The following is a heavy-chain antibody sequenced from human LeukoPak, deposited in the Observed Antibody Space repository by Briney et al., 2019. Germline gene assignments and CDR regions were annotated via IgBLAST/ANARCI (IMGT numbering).Heavy chain of an antibody. CDR2: IKQDGSEK. CDR3: AKDYRGRTVTTVPGY. V-gene: IGHV3-7*03. Sequence: GGSLRLSCAASGFTFSSHAMSWVRQAPGKGLEWVANIKQDGSEKYYVDSVKGRFTISRDNAKNSLYLQMNSLRAEDTAVYYCAKDYRGRTVTTVPGYWGQGTLVTVSS. J-gene: IGHJ4*02. D-gene: IGHD4-17*01. CDR1: GFTFSSHA.